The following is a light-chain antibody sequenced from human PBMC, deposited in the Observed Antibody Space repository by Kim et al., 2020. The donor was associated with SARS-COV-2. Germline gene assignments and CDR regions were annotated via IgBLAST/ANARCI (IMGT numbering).Light chain of an antibody. CDR2: AAS. CDR3: QKYNSALWT. Sequence: ASVGDRVTLTCRASQGIINDLAWCQQKPGKVPKLLIYAASTLQSGVPSRFSGSGSGTDLTLTISSLQPEDVATYYCQKYNSALWTFGQGTKVDIK. V-gene: IGKV1-27*01. J-gene: IGKJ1*01. CDR1: QGIIND.